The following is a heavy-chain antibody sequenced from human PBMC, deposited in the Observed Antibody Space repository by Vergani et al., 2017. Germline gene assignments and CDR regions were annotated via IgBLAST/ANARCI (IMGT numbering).Heavy chain of an antibody. D-gene: IGHD1-1*01. CDR3: ARGTSYDVSHYYYYMDV. CDR1: GGPISSYY. CDR2: IYYRGST. J-gene: IGHJ6*03. V-gene: IGHV4-59*01. Sequence: QVQLQESGPGLVKPSETLSLTCTVSGGPISSYYWSWIRQPPGKGLEWSGYIYYRGSTNYNPSLKSRVTISVDTAKNQFSLKLRSVTAADTAVYYCARGTSYDVSHYYYYMDVWGKGTTVTVSS.